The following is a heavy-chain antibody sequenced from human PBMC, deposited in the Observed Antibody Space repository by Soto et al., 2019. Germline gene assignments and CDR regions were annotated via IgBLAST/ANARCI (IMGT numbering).Heavy chain of an antibody. CDR2: VYYSGNT. J-gene: IGHJ5*01. CDR3: ARHALLWFDS. V-gene: IGHV4-61*01. CDR1: GGSVSSGTYY. D-gene: IGHD2-2*01. Sequence: PSETLSLTCTVSGGSVSSGTYYWTWIRQPPGKGLEWIGYVYYSGNTNYNPSLKSRVTISLDTSKNQFSLRLSSMTAADTAVYYCARHALLWFDSWGQGTLVTVSS.